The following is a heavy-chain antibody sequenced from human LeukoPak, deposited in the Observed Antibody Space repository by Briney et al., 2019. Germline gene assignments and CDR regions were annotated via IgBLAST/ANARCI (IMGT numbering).Heavy chain of an antibody. Sequence: SETLSLTCTVSGDSISRYYWSWIRQPAGKGLEWIGRIYNGGIITYNPSLKSRVTISVDTSKNQFSLKLSSVTAADTAVYYCARDLVLLWFGELLSHNWFDPRGQGTLVTVSS. V-gene: IGHV4-4*07. CDR3: ARDLVLLWFGELLSHNWFDP. CDR1: GDSISRYY. J-gene: IGHJ5*02. D-gene: IGHD3-10*01. CDR2: IYNGGII.